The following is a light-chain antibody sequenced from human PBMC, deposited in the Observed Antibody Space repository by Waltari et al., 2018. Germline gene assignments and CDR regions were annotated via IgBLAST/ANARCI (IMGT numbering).Light chain of an antibody. CDR3: QQTFSTQTT. V-gene: IGKV1-39*01. CDR2: AAS. Sequence: DIQMTQSPSSLSASVGDRVTITCRASQTISSDLKWYQQKPGKAPKFLSYAASSLRSGVPSRFSGSRSGTEFTLTISSLQPEDFATYYCQQTFSTQTTFGQGTRLELK. J-gene: IGKJ5*01. CDR1: QTISSD.